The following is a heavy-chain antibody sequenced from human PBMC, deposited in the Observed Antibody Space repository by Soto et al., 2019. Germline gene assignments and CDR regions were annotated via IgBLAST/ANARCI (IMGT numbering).Heavy chain of an antibody. CDR1: GFTFSSYW. D-gene: IGHD5-18*01. V-gene: IGHV3-74*01. CDR2: INPAGSAS. J-gene: IGHJ4*02. CDR3: ATGGYSYGWGY. Sequence: EVQLVESGGGLVQPGGSLRLSCVGSGFTFSSYWMHWVRQAPGKGPVWVSRINPAGSASSYADFVKGRVIVSRDNAKNTLYLEMNSLSAKDTAVYYCATGGYSYGWGYWGQGTLVTVSS.